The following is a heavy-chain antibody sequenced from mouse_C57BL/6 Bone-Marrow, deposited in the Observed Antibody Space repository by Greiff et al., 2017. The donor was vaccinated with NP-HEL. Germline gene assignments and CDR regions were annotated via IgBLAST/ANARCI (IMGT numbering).Heavy chain of an antibody. Sequence: QVHVKQPGAELVKPGASVKLSCKASGYTFTSYWMQWVKQRPGQGLEWIGEIDPSDSYTNYNQKFKGKSTLTVDTSSSTAYMQRSSLTSEDSAVYYCATRTGAGSFDYWGQGTTLTVSS. CDR3: ATRTGAGSFDY. J-gene: IGHJ2*01. CDR1: GYTFTSYW. CDR2: IDPSDSYT. D-gene: IGHD4-1*01. V-gene: IGHV1-50*01.